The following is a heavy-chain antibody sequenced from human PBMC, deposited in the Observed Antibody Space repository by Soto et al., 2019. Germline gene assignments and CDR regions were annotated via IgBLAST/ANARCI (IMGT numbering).Heavy chain of an antibody. V-gene: IGHV4-59*08. J-gene: IGHJ3*02. CDR2: IYYDGTI. Sequence: QVQLQESGPGLVKPSETLSLTCTVSGGSISGYYWAWVRQPPERGLEWIGLIYYDGTISSNPSLHSRVTFSADTSTNQFSLKRNSVAAADTAIYYCARQVTGIMGYAYDIWGQGTMVTFSS. CDR3: ARQVTGIMGYAYDI. D-gene: IGHD3-16*01. CDR1: GGSISGYY.